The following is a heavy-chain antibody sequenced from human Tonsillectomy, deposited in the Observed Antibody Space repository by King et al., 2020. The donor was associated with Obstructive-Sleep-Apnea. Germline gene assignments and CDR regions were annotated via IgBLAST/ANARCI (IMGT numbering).Heavy chain of an antibody. Sequence: VQLVESGGGLVQPGGSLRLSCAASGFTFSNYSMNWVRQAPGKGLEWVSYISSSSGTIYYADSGKGRFTISRDNAKNSLYLQMNSLRAEDTAVYYCARDSAHWGQGTLVTVSS. V-gene: IGHV3-48*04. CDR2: ISSSSGTI. J-gene: IGHJ4*02. CDR3: ARDSAH. D-gene: IGHD1-26*01. CDR1: GFTFSNYS.